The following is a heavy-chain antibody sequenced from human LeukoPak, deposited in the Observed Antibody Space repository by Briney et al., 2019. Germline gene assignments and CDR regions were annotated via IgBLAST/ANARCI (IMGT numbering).Heavy chain of an antibody. V-gene: IGHV3-48*03. J-gene: IGHJ3*02. CDR1: GFTISNYE. CDR2: IRGSGSII. Sequence: PGGSLRLSCAASGFTISNYEMNWVRQAPGKGLEWVSHIRGSGSIIYYADSVKGRFTISRDNAKNSLYLQMNSLRAEDTAVYYCAKDVGEWSVTDAFHIWGQGTRVTVSS. D-gene: IGHD3-16*01. CDR3: AKDVGEWSVTDAFHI.